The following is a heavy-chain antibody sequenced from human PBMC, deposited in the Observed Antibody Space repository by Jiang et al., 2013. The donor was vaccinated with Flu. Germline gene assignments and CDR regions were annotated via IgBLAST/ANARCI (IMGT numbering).Heavy chain of an antibody. V-gene: IGHV3-23*01. CDR1: GFTFRDFA. CDR3: AKDRGSGTYENWFDP. Sequence: QLLESGGGLVQPGGSLRLSCAASGFTFRDFAMNWVRQAPGKGLEWVSVISAGSDRTYYADSVKGRFTISRDNFKNTLYLQMSSLRGDDTAVYYCAKDRGSGTYENWFDPWGQGTLVTVSS. J-gene: IGHJ5*02. CDR2: ISAGSDRT. D-gene: IGHD3-10*01.